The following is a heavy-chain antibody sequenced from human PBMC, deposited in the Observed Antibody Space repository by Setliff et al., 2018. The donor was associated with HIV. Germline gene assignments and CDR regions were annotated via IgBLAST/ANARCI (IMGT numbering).Heavy chain of an antibody. CDR2: TYYSGST. CDR1: GGSISSGDYY. V-gene: IGHV4-30-4*08. D-gene: IGHD3-10*01. CDR3: ARDDYGSGSYFYYGMDV. J-gene: IGHJ6*02. Sequence: SETLSLTCTVSGGSISSGDYYWSWIRQPPGKGLEWIGYTYYSGSTYYNPSLKSRVTISVDPSKNQFSLKRSSVTAADTAVYYCARDDYGSGSYFYYGMDVWGQGTTVTVSS.